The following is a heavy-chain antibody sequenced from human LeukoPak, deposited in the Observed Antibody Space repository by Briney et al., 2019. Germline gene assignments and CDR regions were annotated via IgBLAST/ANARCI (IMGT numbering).Heavy chain of an antibody. Sequence: PGGSLRLSCAASGFTFSSYGMSWVRQAPGKGLEWVSAISGSGGSTYYADSVKGRFTISRDNSKNTLYLQMNSLRAEDTAVYYCAKKGSVLWFGDNFFDYWGQGTLVTVSS. J-gene: IGHJ4*02. CDR2: ISGSGGST. CDR3: AKKGSVLWFGDNFFDY. V-gene: IGHV3-23*01. CDR1: GFTFSSYG. D-gene: IGHD3-10*01.